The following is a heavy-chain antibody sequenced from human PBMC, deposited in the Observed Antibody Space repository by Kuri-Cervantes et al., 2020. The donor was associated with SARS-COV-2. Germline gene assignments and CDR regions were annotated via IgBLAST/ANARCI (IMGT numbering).Heavy chain of an antibody. D-gene: IGHD1-1*01. Sequence: ASVKVSCKVSGYTLTELSMHWVRQAPGQGLEWMGGFDPEDGETIYAQKFQGRVTITEDTSTDTAYMELSSLRSEDTAVYYCATGQGGWKGFDYWGQGTLVTVSS. V-gene: IGHV1-24*01. CDR1: GYTLTELS. CDR2: FDPEDGET. CDR3: ATGQGGWKGFDY. J-gene: IGHJ4*02.